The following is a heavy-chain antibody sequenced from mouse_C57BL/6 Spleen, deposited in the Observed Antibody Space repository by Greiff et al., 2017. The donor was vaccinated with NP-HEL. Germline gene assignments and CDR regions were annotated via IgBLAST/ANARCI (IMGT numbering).Heavy chain of an antibody. J-gene: IGHJ4*01. CDR2: IYPRSGNT. Sequence: VQLQQSGAELARPGASVKLSCKASGYTFTSYGISWVKQRTGQGLEWIGEIYPRSGNTYYNEKFKGKATLTADKSSSTAYMELRSLTSEDSAVYFCAREGITTVGNAMDYWGQGTSVTVSS. CDR3: AREGITTVGNAMDY. D-gene: IGHD1-1*01. V-gene: IGHV1-81*01. CDR1: GYTFTSYG.